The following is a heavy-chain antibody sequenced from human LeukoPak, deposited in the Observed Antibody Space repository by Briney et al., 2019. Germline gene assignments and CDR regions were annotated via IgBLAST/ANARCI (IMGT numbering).Heavy chain of an antibody. Sequence: GGSLRLSCAASGFSFSSYSMNWVRQAPGKGLEWVSYISSSGSTIYYADSVKGRFTISRDNAKNSLYLQMNSLRAEDTAVYYCAELGITMIGGVWGKGTTVTVSS. CDR2: ISSSGSTI. V-gene: IGHV3-48*04. D-gene: IGHD3-10*02. CDR3: AELGITMIGGV. CDR1: GFSFSSYS. J-gene: IGHJ6*04.